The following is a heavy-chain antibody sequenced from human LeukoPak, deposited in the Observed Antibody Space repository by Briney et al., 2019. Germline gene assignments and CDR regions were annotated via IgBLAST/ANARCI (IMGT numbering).Heavy chain of an antibody. V-gene: IGHV3-30*18. CDR1: GFTVSTNG. CDR2: ISHDGSED. Sequence: GTSLRLSRAAAGFTVSTNGIDCVRQAPGKWRGWVAIISHDGSEDYSADSMKGRFTISRDNSKKTLYLLMTSLRAEDTAVYYCAKGRSTYCRGSACYSTGFEGWGQGTMVT. CDR3: AKGRSTYCRGSACYSTGFEG. J-gene: IGHJ3*01. D-gene: IGHD2-15*01.